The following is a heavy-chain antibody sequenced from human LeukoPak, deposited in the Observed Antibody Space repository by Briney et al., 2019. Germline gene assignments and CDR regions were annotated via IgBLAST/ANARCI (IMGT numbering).Heavy chain of an antibody. D-gene: IGHD6-19*01. CDR3: ARDPSSGWAGAFDI. J-gene: IGHJ3*02. V-gene: IGHV4-4*07. Sequence: SETLSLTCTVSGGSINSYYWSWLRQPAGKRMEWIGRIYSSGGTTYNPSLESRVTMSVDTSKSQFSLELSSVTAADTALYYCARDPSSGWAGAFDIWGQGTMVTVSS. CDR1: GGSINSYY. CDR2: IYSSGGT.